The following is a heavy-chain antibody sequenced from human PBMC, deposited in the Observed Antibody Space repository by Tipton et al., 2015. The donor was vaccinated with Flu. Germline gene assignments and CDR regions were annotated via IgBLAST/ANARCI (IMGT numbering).Heavy chain of an antibody. V-gene: IGHV3-7*01. CDR3: ARDGESGWNDFDY. J-gene: IGHJ4*02. D-gene: IGHD6-19*01. CDR1: GFSFSDYW. Sequence: QLVQSGGDLVQSGGSLRLSCVASGFSFSDYWMTWVRQAPGKGLQWVANINQDGSQKNYADSLKGRLTISRDNAKSSPYLQVSSLRADDAAVYYCARDGESGWNDFDYWGQGTLVTVSS. CDR2: INQDGSQK.